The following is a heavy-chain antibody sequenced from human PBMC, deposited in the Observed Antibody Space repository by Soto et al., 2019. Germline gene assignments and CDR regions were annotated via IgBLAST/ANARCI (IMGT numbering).Heavy chain of an antibody. V-gene: IGHV1-8*02. CDR3: ARMESFGSLNWFDP. CDR2: MNPGSGDT. Sequence: SVKASCKASGYTFTNNDVSWVRQATGQGLEWMGWMNPGSGDTGYAQKFQGRVTMTRDISIATAYMELNSLTSEDTAIYYCARMESFGSLNWFDPWGQGTLVTVSS. CDR1: GYTFTNND. D-gene: IGHD5-18*01. J-gene: IGHJ5*02.